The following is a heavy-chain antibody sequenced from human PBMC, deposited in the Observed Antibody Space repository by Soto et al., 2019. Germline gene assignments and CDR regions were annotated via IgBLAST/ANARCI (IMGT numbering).Heavy chain of an antibody. CDR1: GFAFSTYA. Sequence: EVQLLESGGGLVQPGGSLRLSCAASGFAFSTYAMNWVRQAPGKGLEWVSSISGSGAGTYYADSVKGRSTISRDNSKNTLYLQMNSLRPEDAAVYYCAKDRLYGYQPFDSWGQGTLVAVSS. J-gene: IGHJ4*02. CDR2: ISGSGAGT. V-gene: IGHV3-23*01. D-gene: IGHD2-2*01. CDR3: AKDRLYGYQPFDS.